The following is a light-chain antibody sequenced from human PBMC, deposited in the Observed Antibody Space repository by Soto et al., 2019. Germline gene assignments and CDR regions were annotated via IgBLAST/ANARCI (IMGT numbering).Light chain of an antibody. Sequence: AIQLTQSPSSLSASVGDRVTITCRASQGIRSALAWYQQKPGEAPKLLIYDASTLESGVPSRFSGSGSGTKFTLTISSLQPEDFATYYCQHFNSYLTFGGGTKVEIK. CDR2: DAS. V-gene: IGKV1-13*02. CDR3: QHFNSYLT. J-gene: IGKJ4*01. CDR1: QGIRSA.